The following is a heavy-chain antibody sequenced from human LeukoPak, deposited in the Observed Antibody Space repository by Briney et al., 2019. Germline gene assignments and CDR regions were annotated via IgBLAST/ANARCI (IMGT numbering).Heavy chain of an antibody. D-gene: IGHD1-1*01. CDR3: ARVGRSERSFDY. J-gene: IGHJ4*02. V-gene: IGHV4-59*01. CDR1: GGSISSYY. Sequence: SETLSLTCTVPGGSISSYYWSWIRQPPGKGLEWIGYIYYSGSTNYNPSLKSRVTISVDTSKNQFSLKLSSVTAADTAVYYCARVGRSERSFDYWGQGTLVTVSS. CDR2: IYYSGST.